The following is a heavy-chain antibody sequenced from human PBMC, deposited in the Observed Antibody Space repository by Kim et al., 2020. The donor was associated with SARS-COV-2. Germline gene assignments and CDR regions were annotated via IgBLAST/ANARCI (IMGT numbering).Heavy chain of an antibody. J-gene: IGHJ4*02. V-gene: IGHV3-23*01. CDR3: ANEYSGAI. Sequence: GDDTYYADSVKGRFTISRDNSKKTLHLQMNSLRAEDTAMYYCANEYSGAIWGQGTLVTVSS. CDR2: GDDT. D-gene: IGHD2-21*01.